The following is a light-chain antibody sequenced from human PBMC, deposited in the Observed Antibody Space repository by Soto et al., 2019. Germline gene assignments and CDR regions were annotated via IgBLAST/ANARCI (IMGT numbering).Light chain of an antibody. J-gene: IGLJ2*01. CDR1: SSDVGGYNY. CDR3: SSYTSSSTLGV. CDR2: EVS. V-gene: IGLV2-14*01. Sequence: QSALTQPASVSGSPGQSITISCTGTSSDVGGYNYVSWYQQHPGKAHKLMIYEVSNRPSGVSNRFSGSKSGNTASLTISGLQAEDEADYYCSSYTSSSTLGVFGGGTKRTVL.